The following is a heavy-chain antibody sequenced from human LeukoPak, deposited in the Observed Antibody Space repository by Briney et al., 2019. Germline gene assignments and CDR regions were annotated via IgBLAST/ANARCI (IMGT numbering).Heavy chain of an antibody. CDR1: VYTFTSYG. J-gene: IGHJ4*02. V-gene: IGHV1-18*04. Sequence: ASVKVSCKASVYTFTSYGISWERQAPGQGLEWMGWISTYNGNTDYAQKLQGRLTMTTDTSTSTAYMELRSLRSDDTAVYYCATGIAVAGTVGYFDYWGQGTLVTVSS. D-gene: IGHD6-19*01. CDR3: ATGIAVAGTVGYFDY. CDR2: ISTYNGNT.